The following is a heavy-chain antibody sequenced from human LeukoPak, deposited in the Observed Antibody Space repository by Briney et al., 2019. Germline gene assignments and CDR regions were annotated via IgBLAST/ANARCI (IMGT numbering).Heavy chain of an antibody. J-gene: IGHJ4*02. CDR2: INTNTGNP. V-gene: IGHV7-4-1*02. CDR3: ARELRSSSWSRRGGYYFDY. D-gene: IGHD6-13*01. CDR1: GYTFTSYA. Sequence: GASVKVSCKASGYTFTSYAMNWVRQAPGQGLEWMGWINTNTGNPTYAQGFTGRFVFSLDTFVSTAYLQISSLKAEDTAVYYCARELRSSSWSRRGGYYFDYWGQGTLVTVSS.